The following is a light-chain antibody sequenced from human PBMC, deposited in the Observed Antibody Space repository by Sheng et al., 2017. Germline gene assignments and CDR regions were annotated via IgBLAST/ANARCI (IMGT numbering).Light chain of an antibody. CDR1: QSVSSSY. CDR3: QQYNKWPLIT. V-gene: IGKV3-20*01. J-gene: IGKJ5*01. Sequence: EIVLTQSPGTLSLSPGERATLSCRASQSVSSSYLAWYQQKPGQAPRLLIYDASNRATGIPARFSGSGSGTDFTLTINSLQSEDFALYYCQQYNKWPLITFGQGTRLEIK. CDR2: DAS.